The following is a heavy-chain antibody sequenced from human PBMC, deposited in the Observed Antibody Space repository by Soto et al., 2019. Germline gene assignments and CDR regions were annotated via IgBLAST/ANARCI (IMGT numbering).Heavy chain of an antibody. V-gene: IGHV5-51*01. D-gene: IGHD4-17*01. CDR2: IYPGDSDT. Sequence: PGESLKISCKGSGYSFTSYWIGWVRQMPRKGLEWMGIIYPGDSDTRYSPSFQGQVTISADKSISTAYLQWSSLKASDTAMYYCARSQGDYEPYYYYGMDVWGQGTTVTVSS. J-gene: IGHJ6*02. CDR3: ARSQGDYEPYYYYGMDV. CDR1: GYSFTSYW.